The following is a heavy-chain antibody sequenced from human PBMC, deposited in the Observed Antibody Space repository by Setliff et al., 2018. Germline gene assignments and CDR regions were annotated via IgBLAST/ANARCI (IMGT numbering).Heavy chain of an antibody. D-gene: IGHD1-26*01. CDR3: ARGQTVGPNSGKDY. V-gene: IGHV1-18*01. Sequence: ASVKVSCKASGFTFKTYSFSWIRQAPGQGLEWVGWISGYNSNTIYAQNFQGRVTFTSDTSANTAFMELSSLRSEDSSMYYCARGQTVGPNSGKDYWGQGTLVTVSS. CDR2: ISGYNSNT. CDR1: GFTFKTYS. J-gene: IGHJ4*02.